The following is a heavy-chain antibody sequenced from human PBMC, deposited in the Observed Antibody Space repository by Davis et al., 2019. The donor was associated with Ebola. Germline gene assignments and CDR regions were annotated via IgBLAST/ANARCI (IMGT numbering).Heavy chain of an antibody. D-gene: IGHD2-2*03. CDR1: GGTFSSYG. CDR3: ARDGYCSSTSCYWDYYYYGMDV. CDR2: ISAYNGNT. V-gene: IGHV1-18*01. J-gene: IGHJ6*02. Sequence: ASVKVSCKASGGTFSSYGISWVRQAPGQGLEWMGWISAYNGNTNYAQKLQGRVTMTTDTSTSTAYMELRSLRSDDTAVYYCARDGYCSSTSCYWDYYYYGMDVWGQGTTVTVSS.